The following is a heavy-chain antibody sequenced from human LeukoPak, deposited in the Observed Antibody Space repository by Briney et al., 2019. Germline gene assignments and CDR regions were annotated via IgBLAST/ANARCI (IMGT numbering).Heavy chain of an antibody. CDR3: ARQAYRLPLYYFDY. CDR1: GGSISSSSYY. J-gene: IGHJ4*02. CDR2: IHYSGST. Sequence: PSETLSLTCTVSGGSISSSSYYWGWIRQPPGKGLEWIGSIHYSGSTYYNPSLKSRGTISVDMSRNQFSLKLSSVTAADTAVYYCARQAYRLPLYYFDYWGQGTLATVSS. D-gene: IGHD2-2*01. V-gene: IGHV4-39*01.